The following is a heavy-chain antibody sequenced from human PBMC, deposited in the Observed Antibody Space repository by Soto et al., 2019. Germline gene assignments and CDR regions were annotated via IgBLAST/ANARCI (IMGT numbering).Heavy chain of an antibody. CDR2: ISTTSDYT. V-gene: IGHV3-11*06. D-gene: IGHD6-13*01. CDR3: ARNRDLTSSWSFDY. J-gene: IGHJ4*02. Sequence: GGSLRLSCAASGFTFSDYYMTWIRQAPGEGLEWVSYISTTSDYTNYADSVKGRFTISRDNAKNSLYLQMNSLRAEDTAVYYCARNRDLTSSWSFDYWGQGTLVTVSS. CDR1: GFTFSDYY.